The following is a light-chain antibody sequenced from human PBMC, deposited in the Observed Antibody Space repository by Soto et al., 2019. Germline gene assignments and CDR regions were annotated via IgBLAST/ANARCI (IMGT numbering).Light chain of an antibody. V-gene: IGKV3-20*01. J-gene: IGKJ5*01. CDR2: GAS. Sequence: VLTQSPGTLSLSPGERATLSCRAGQRVSSNYLAWYQQKPGQAHRLLIYGASSRAACIPDKFGGSGSGTDFTLTIDGLEPEDFAVYYCHQYGYAPIAFGQGPR. CDR3: HQYGYAPIA. CDR1: QRVSSNY.